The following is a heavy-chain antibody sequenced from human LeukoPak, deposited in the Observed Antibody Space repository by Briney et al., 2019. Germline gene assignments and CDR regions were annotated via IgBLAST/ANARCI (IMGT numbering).Heavy chain of an antibody. J-gene: IGHJ4*02. CDR3: AREGPRISGSPRY. CDR2: INPNSGDT. D-gene: IGHD1-26*01. Sequence: GASVKVSCKASGYTFTGYYMHWVRQAPGQGLEWMGWINPNSGDTNYAQKFQGRVTMTRDTSISTAYMELSRLRSDDTAVYYCAREGPRISGSPRYWGQGTLVTVSS. V-gene: IGHV1-2*02. CDR1: GYTFTGYY.